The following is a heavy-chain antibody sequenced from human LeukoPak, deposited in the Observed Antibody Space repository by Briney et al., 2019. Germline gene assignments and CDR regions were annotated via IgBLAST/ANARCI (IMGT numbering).Heavy chain of an antibody. CDR1: GVSISTYF. CDR2: IYYSVST. Sequence: SETLSLTCSVSGVSISTYFWSWIRQPPGKGLEWVGHIYYSVSTDYNPSLKSRVLISQDTSKNQFSLKLSSVTAADTAVYYCARQWGSGWQNWFDPWGQGTLVTVSS. D-gene: IGHD6-19*01. CDR3: ARQWGSGWQNWFDP. V-gene: IGHV4-59*08. J-gene: IGHJ5*02.